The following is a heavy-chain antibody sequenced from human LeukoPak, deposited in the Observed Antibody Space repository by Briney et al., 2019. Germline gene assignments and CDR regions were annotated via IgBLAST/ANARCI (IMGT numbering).Heavy chain of an antibody. D-gene: IGHD6-19*01. CDR2: INGDASST. Sequence: PGGSLRLSCAGSGFTFNTYWMHWVRQAPGKGLVWVSRINGDASSTNYADSVKGRFTISRDNAKNTLYLQMDNLRAEDTAVYYCAREPAGWYSFDYWGQGTLVTVSS. J-gene: IGHJ4*02. CDR3: AREPAGWYSFDY. CDR1: GFTFNTYW. V-gene: IGHV3-74*01.